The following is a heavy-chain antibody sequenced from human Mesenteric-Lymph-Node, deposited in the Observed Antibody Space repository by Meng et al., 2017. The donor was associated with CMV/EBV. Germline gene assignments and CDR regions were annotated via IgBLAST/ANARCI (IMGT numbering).Heavy chain of an antibody. CDR3: ARDRHYAMDV. CDR1: GSTFSGDW. CDR2: IWGEGSTT. J-gene: IGHJ6*02. Sequence: GGSLRLSCAASGSTFSGDWMHWVRQGPGKGLMWVSYIWGEGSTTGYADSVKGRFTISRDNAKNTVYLEMNSLRVEDTGVYYCARDRHYAMDVGGRGTTVTVSS. V-gene: IGHV3-74*01.